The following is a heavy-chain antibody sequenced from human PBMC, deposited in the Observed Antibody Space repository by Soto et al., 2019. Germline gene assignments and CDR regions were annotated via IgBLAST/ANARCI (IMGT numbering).Heavy chain of an antibody. J-gene: IGHJ4*02. Sequence: QVQLVQSGAEVKKPGASVKVSCKASGYTFPNYGITWVRQDPGQGLEWMGWISAYKTNIKYAQKFQGRVTLTTDTSTSTAYMELSSLRSDDTAIYYCVRDLDGSGAYYTDFWGQGTLVTVSS. CDR3: VRDLDGSGAYYTDF. D-gene: IGHD3-10*01. CDR1: GYTFPNYG. CDR2: ISAYKTNI. V-gene: IGHV1-18*01.